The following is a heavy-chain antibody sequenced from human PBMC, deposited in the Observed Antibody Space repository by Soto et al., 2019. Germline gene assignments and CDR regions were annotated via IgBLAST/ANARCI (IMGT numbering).Heavy chain of an antibody. CDR1: GFTFSSYW. CDR3: VRSRSGAVADSFDL. D-gene: IGHD3-10*01. Sequence: GGSLRLSCAASGFTFSSYWMHWVRQTAGKGLVWVSQINSDGSATRYADSVKGRFTLSRDNSKNTVYLEMNSLRPEDTGVYYCVRSRSGAVADSFDLWGQGTLVTVSS. V-gene: IGHV3-74*01. CDR2: INSDGSAT. J-gene: IGHJ4*02.